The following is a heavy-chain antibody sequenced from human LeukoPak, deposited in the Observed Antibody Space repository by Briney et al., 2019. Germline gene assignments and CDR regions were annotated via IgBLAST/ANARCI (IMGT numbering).Heavy chain of an antibody. J-gene: IGHJ4*02. V-gene: IGHV1-18*01. Sequence: EASVKVSCKASGYTFTSYGISWVRQAPGQGLEWMGWISAYNGNTNYAQKLQGRVTMTTDTSTSTAYMELSSLTSEDTAVYFCARGPYDGTFYFDSWGQGTLVIVSS. CDR1: GYTFTSYG. CDR3: ARGPYDGTFYFDS. CDR2: ISAYNGNT. D-gene: IGHD3-16*01.